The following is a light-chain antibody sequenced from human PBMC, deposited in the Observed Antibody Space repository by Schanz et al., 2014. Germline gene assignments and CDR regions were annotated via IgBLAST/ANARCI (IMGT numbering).Light chain of an antibody. CDR2: DVS. V-gene: IGLV2-14*03. CDR1: SSDVGGYDS. J-gene: IGLJ3*02. CDR3: CSYAGRPWV. Sequence: QSALTQPASVSGSPGQSITISCTGTSSDVGGYDSVSWYQHLPGKAPKVIIYDVSYRPSGISDRFSGSKSGNTASLTISGLQAEDEADYYCCSYAGRPWVFGGGTKVTVL.